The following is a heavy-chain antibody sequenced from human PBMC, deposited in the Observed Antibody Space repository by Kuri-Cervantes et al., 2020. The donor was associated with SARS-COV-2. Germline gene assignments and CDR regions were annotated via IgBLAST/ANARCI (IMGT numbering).Heavy chain of an antibody. CDR2: IGTAGDP. V-gene: IGHV3-13*05. J-gene: IGHJ6*02. Sequence: GESLKISWAALGSTFSRYDMHWVRQATGKGLEWVSAIGTAGDPYYPGSVKGRFTISRENAKNSLYLQMNSLRAEDTAVYYCARAYSSGWYYYYGMVVCGQGTTVTVSS. CDR3: ARAYSSGWYYYYGMVV. CDR1: GSTFSRYD. D-gene: IGHD6-19*01.